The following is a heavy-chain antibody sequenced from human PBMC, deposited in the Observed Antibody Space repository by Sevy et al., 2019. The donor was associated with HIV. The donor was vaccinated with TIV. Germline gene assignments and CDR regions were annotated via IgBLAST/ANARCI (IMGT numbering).Heavy chain of an antibody. J-gene: IGHJ4*02. CDR2: FDEDGEI. Sequence: ASVKVSCKVSGYTLTALSMHWVRQAPGKGFEWMGGFDEDGEIMYAQKFQGRVTMTEDTSTDTAYMELSSLRSEDTAMYYCATDIVVGRDYWGQGTLVTVSS. CDR1: GYTLTALS. D-gene: IGHD2-2*01. CDR3: ATDIVVGRDY. V-gene: IGHV1-24*01.